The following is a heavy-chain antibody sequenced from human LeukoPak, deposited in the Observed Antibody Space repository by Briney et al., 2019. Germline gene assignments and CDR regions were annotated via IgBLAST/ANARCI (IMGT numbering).Heavy chain of an antibody. V-gene: IGHV3-23*01. CDR3: AKNLFGSEPFSWYFDF. CDR2: INASGGGT. D-gene: IGHD2-15*01. J-gene: IGHJ2*01. Sequence: GGSLRLSCAASGFTFSSDGMSWVRQAPGKGLEWVSSINASGGGTVYADSVKGRVTVSRENSKNTLYLQIHFLRAEDTAVYSCAKNLFGSEPFSWYFDFWGRGTLVTVSS. CDR1: GFTFSSDG.